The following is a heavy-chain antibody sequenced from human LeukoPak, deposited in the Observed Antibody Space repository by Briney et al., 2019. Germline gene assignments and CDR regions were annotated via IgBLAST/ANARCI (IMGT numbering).Heavy chain of an antibody. Sequence: GGSLRLSCAASGFIFSDHYMDWVRQAPGKGLEWVGRSRDKSHSFSTEYAASVKGRFTISTDESKNSLFLQMNSLRTEDTAVYYCARARGTSFPALDIWGRGTTVTVS. CDR1: GFIFSDHY. J-gene: IGHJ3*02. CDR3: ARARGTSFPALDI. CDR2: SRDKSHSFST. V-gene: IGHV3-72*01. D-gene: IGHD2/OR15-2a*01.